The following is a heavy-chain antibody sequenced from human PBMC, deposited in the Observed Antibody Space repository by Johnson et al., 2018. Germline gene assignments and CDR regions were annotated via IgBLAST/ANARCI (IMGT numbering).Heavy chain of an antibody. J-gene: IGHJ6*04. CDR3: AQGEQGLATDGMDV. CDR2: IIPIFGTA. CDR1: GGTFSSYA. Sequence: QVQLVESGAEVKKPGSSVKVSCKASGGTFSSYAISWVRQAPGQGLEWLGGIIPIFGTANYAQKFQGRVTITADESTRTAYMERSSLRSEDTAVDYCAQGEQGLATDGMDVWGEGTTVTVSA. V-gene: IGHV1-69*01. D-gene: IGHD6-19*01.